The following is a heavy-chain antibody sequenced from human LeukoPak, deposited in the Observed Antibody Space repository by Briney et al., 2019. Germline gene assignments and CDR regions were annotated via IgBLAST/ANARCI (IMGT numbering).Heavy chain of an antibody. Sequence: PGGSLRLSCAVSGFTFSSYDMHWVRQVTGKRLEWVSAIGTAGDTYYPGSVKGRFTISRENAKNSSYLQMNSLRAGDTAVYYCARARGSRDTFDIWGQGTMVTVSS. CDR3: ARARGSRDTFDI. J-gene: IGHJ3*02. D-gene: IGHD1-26*01. CDR1: GFTFSSYD. V-gene: IGHV3-13*01. CDR2: IGTAGDT.